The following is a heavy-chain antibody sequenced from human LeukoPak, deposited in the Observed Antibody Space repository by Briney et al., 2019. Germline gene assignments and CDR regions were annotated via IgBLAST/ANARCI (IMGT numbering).Heavy chain of an antibody. D-gene: IGHD3-10*01. CDR2: MNPDSGNT. J-gene: IGHJ5*02. CDR1: GYTFTSYD. V-gene: IGHV1-8*01. CDR3: ATDPRELRFGELS. Sequence: ASVKVSCKASGYTFTSYDINWVRQATGQGLEWMGWMNPDSGNTGHAQKFQGRVTMTEDTSTDTAYMELSSLRSEDTAVYYCATDPRELRFGELSWGQGTLVTVSS.